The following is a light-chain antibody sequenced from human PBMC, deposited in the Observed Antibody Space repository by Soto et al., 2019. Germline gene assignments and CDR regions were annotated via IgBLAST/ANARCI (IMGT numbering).Light chain of an antibody. J-gene: IGKJ1*01. CDR1: QSVSSY. CDR2: DAS. Sequence: EIVLTQSPATLSLSLGERVTLSCRASQSVSSYLAWYQQKPGQAPRLLIYDASNRATGIPARFSGSGSGTDFTLTISSLEPEDFAVYYCHQRSTWPRTFGQGTKVEIK. V-gene: IGKV3-11*01. CDR3: HQRSTWPRT.